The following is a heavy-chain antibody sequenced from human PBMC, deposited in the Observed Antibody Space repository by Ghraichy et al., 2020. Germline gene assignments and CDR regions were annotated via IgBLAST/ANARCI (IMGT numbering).Heavy chain of an antibody. Sequence: SCAASGFTFSSYAMHWVRQAPGKGLEWVAVISYDGSNKYYADSVKGRFTISRDNSKNTLYLQMNSLRAEDTAVYYCARASSSWVYYYYGMDVWGQGTTVTVSS. CDR1: GFTFSSYA. CDR3: ARASSSWVYYYYGMDV. CDR2: ISYDGSNK. V-gene: IGHV3-30*04. D-gene: IGHD6-13*01. J-gene: IGHJ6*02.